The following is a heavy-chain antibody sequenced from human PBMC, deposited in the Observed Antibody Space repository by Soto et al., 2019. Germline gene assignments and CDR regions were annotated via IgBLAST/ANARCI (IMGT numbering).Heavy chain of an antibody. V-gene: IGHV3-48*01. Sequence: EVQLVEPGGGLVQPEGSLRLSCAASGFTFSSYSMKWVSQAPGKGLEWVSYISSSSSTIYYADSVKGRFTISRDNAKNSLYLQMNSVRAEDTAVYYCARHPERIAEIGWFDPWGQGTLVTVSS. CDR2: ISSSSSTI. J-gene: IGHJ5*02. D-gene: IGHD6-13*01. CDR3: ARHPERIAEIGWFDP. CDR1: GFTFSSYS.